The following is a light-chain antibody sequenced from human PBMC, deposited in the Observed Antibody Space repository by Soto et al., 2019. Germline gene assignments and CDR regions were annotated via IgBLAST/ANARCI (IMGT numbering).Light chain of an antibody. J-gene: IGLJ2*01. V-gene: IGLV7-43*01. CDR1: TGAVTSGYY. CDR3: LLYYGGSVV. CDR2: GTS. Sequence: QTVVTQEPSLTVSPGGTVTLTCASSTGAVTSGYYPNWFQQKPGQAPRALIYGTSNNHSWTPARFSGSLLGGKAALTLSGVQPEDEAEYYCLLYYGGSVVFGGGTKLTVL.